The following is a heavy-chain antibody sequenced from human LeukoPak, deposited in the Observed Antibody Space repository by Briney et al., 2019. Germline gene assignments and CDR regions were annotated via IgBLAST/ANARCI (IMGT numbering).Heavy chain of an antibody. CDR3: AKVSAVAGTGPPNY. J-gene: IGHJ4*02. CDR1: GFTFSSYA. D-gene: IGHD6-19*01. CDR2: ISYDGSNK. V-gene: IGHV3-30*04. Sequence: PGGSLRLSCAASGFTFSSYAMHWVRQAPGKGLEWVAVISYDGSNKYYADSVKGRFTISRDNSKNTLYLQMNSLRAEDTAVYYCAKVSAVAGTGPPNYWGQGTLVTVSS.